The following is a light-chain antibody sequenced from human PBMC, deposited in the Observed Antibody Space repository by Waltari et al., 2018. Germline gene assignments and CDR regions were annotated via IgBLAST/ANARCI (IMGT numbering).Light chain of an antibody. Sequence: EIVLTHSPGTLSLSPGERATRSCRASQTVRTTYLAWYQQRPGQAPTLLIYGASSRATGVPDRFSGSGSGTDFSLTISSLEPEDFAVYYCQQYDISPLTFGGGTKVEIK. V-gene: IGKV3-20*01. J-gene: IGKJ4*01. CDR2: GAS. CDR1: QTVRTTY. CDR3: QQYDISPLT.